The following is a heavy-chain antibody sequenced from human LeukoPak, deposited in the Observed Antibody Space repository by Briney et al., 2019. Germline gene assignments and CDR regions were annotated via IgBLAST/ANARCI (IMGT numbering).Heavy chain of an antibody. D-gene: IGHD2-2*02. Sequence: GGSLRLSCAAPGFTFTTYAISWVRQAPGKGLEWVSTISGTGSSTYYADSAKGRFTISRDNSKDTLFLQLNSLTAADTAMYFCAKASVAIPQYCNSWGQGTLVTVSS. J-gene: IGHJ5*02. CDR2: ISGTGSST. CDR3: AKASVAIPQYCNS. CDR1: GFTFTTYA. V-gene: IGHV3-23*01.